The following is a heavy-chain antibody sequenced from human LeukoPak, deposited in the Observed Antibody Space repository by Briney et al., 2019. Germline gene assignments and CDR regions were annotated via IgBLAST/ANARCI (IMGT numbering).Heavy chain of an antibody. CDR3: VRDLSYYYDSSGYTAELWFDY. CDR2: ISAYNGNT. CDR1: GYTFTSYG. J-gene: IGHJ4*02. Sequence: ASVKVSCKASGYTFTSYGISWVRQAPGQGLEWMGWISAYNGNTNYAQKLQGRVTMTTDTSTSTAYMELRSLRSDDTAVYYCVRDLSYYYDSSGYTAELWFDYWGQGTLVTVSS. D-gene: IGHD3-22*01. V-gene: IGHV1-18*01.